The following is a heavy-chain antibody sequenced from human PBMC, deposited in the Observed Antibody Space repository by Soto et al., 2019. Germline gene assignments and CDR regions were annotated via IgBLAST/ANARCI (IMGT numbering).Heavy chain of an antibody. V-gene: IGHV3-49*02. CDR2: IRAKSFGATT. CDR3: ARGSLPITAAAHYYSDY. CDR1: GFTFENYP. J-gene: IGHJ4*02. Sequence: PGGSLRLSCTGSGFTFENYPLNWFRQAPGKGLEWVSFIRAKSFGATTEYAASVKGRFTISKDDSKRVVYLQMDSLQIDDTAVYYCARGSLPITAAAHYYSDYWGQGTLVPVSS. D-gene: IGHD6-13*01.